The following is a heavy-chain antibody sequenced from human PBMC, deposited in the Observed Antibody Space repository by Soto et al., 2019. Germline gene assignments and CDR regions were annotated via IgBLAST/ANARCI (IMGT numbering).Heavy chain of an antibody. J-gene: IGHJ6*02. CDR1: GYTFTSYA. CDR2: INAGSGAT. V-gene: IGHV1-3*01. CDR3: ARSSWLVLSYYYGMDV. Sequence: ASVKVSCQTSGYTFTSYALHWVRQAPGQRLEWMGWINAGSGATKYSQNFQDRVTITRDTSATTAYMVLSGLRSEDTAVYYCARSSWLVLSYYYGMDVWGQGTTVTVSS. D-gene: IGHD6-19*01.